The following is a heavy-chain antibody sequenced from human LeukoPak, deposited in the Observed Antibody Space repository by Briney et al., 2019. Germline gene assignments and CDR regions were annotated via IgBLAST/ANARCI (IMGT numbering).Heavy chain of an antibody. V-gene: IGHV4-39*07. Sequence: SETLSLTCTVSGGSVSSSSYYWGWIRQPPGKGLEWIGNIYYSGNTYYNPSLRSRVTTLVDTSKNQFSLKLSSVTAADTAVYYCARVLIDQLPDDDAFDIWGQGTMVTVSS. CDR3: ARVLIDQLPDDDAFDI. CDR1: GGSVSSSSYY. J-gene: IGHJ3*02. CDR2: IYYSGNT. D-gene: IGHD2-2*01.